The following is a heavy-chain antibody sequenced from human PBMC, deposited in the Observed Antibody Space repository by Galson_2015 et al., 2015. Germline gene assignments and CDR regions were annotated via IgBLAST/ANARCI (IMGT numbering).Heavy chain of an antibody. CDR3: AKEAYNHGHFDE. V-gene: IGHV3-33*03. Sequence: SLRLSCAASGFTFSNHGMHWVRQAPGKGLEWVALIYYNGGRKHYADSVKGRFTISRDNSRNTVYLQMDTLRAEDTALYFCAKEAYNHGHFDEWGQGTLVTVSS. CDR2: IYYNGGRK. CDR1: GFTFSNHG. D-gene: IGHD5-18*01. J-gene: IGHJ4*02.